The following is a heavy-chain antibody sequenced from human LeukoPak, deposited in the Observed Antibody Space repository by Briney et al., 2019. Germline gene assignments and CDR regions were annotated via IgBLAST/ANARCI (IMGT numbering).Heavy chain of an antibody. D-gene: IGHD1-26*01. CDR1: GYTLTELS. J-gene: IGHJ6*02. Sequence: ASVKVSCKVSGYTLTELSMHWVRQAPGKGLEWMGGFDPEDGETIYAQKFQGRVTMTEDTSTDTAYMELSSLRSEDAAVYYCATPLGGSYYYYGMDVWGQGTTVTVSS. V-gene: IGHV1-24*01. CDR2: FDPEDGET. CDR3: ATPLGGSYYYYGMDV.